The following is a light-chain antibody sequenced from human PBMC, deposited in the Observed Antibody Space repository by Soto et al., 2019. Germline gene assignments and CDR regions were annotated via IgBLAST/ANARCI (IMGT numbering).Light chain of an antibody. CDR3: QQSYSTLMYT. V-gene: IGKV1-39*01. Sequence: DIQMTQSPSSLSASVGDRVTITCRASQSISSYLNWYQHKPGKAPKLLIYAASNLQSGVPSRFSGSGSGTDFTLTISSLQPEDFATYYCQQSYSTLMYTFGQGTKLEIK. CDR2: AAS. J-gene: IGKJ2*01. CDR1: QSISSY.